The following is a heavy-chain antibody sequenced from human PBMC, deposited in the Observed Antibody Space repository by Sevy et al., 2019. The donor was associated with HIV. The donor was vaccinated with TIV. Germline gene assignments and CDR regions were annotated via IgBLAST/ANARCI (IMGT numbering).Heavy chain of an antibody. CDR2: IFQSGAT. Sequence: SETLSLTCAVSGGSINSGGYSWSWIRQPPGKGLEWIGYIFQSGATYYIPSLQSRVSISVDMSKNQFSLNLRSVTAADTAVYYCARGWVGDSSSWYGAFDVWGQGTMVTVSS. J-gene: IGHJ3*01. CDR3: ARGWVGDSSSWYGAFDV. D-gene: IGHD6-13*01. CDR1: GGSINSGGYS. V-gene: IGHV4-30-2*01.